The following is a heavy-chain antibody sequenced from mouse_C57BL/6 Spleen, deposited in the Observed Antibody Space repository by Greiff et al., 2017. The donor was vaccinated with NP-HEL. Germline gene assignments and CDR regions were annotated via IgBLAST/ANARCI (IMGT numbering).Heavy chain of an antibody. D-gene: IGHD4-1*02. J-gene: IGHJ3*01. CDR3: ATQLGRPYVY. CDR1: GYTFTSYW. V-gene: IGHV1-61*01. Sequence: QVQLQQPGAELVRPGSSVKLSCKASGYTFTSYWMDWVKQRPGQGLEWIGNIYPSDSETHYNQKFKDKATLTVDKSSSTAYMQLSSLTSEDYAVYYCATQLGRPYVYWGQGTLVTVSA. CDR2: IYPSDSET.